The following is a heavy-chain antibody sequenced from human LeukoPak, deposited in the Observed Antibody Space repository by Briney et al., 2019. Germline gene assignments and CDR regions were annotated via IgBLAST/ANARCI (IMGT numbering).Heavy chain of an antibody. Sequence: PGGSLRLSCAASGFTFSSYAMHWVRQAPGKGLEWVAVISYDGSNKYYADSVKGRFTISRDNSKNTLYLQMNSLRAEDTAVYYCARDLGLDYWGQGTLVTVSS. CDR1: GFTFSSYA. D-gene: IGHD3/OR15-3a*01. V-gene: IGHV3-30*04. CDR2: ISYDGSNK. J-gene: IGHJ4*02. CDR3: ARDLGLDY.